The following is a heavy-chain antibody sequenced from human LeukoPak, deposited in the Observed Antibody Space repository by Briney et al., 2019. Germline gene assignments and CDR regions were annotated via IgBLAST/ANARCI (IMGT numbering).Heavy chain of an antibody. D-gene: IGHD1-1*01. CDR2: ISPDGSTT. J-gene: IGHJ4*02. V-gene: IGHV3-74*03. Sequence: GGSLRLSCAPSGFTFSRGWMHRGRQAPGKGLMWVSRISPDGSTTLYADSVKGRFTISRDNAKNTLYLQMNSLGAEDTAVYYSTKVFCRKHYKLCDYWGQGTLVTVSS. CDR3: TKVFCRKHYKLCDY. CDR1: GFTFSRGW.